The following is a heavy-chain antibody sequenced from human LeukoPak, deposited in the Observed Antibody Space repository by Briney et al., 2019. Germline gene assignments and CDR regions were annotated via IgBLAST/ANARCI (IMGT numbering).Heavy chain of an antibody. CDR2: IYHSGST. Sequence: SETLSLTCAVSGGSISSSNWWSWVRQPPGKGLEWIGEIYHSGSTNYNPSLKSRVTISVDTSKNQFSLKLSSVTAADTAVYYCARTRGYSGYDYFDYWGQGTLVTVSS. CDR1: GGSISSSNW. D-gene: IGHD5-12*01. J-gene: IGHJ4*02. CDR3: ARTRGYSGYDYFDY. V-gene: IGHV4-4*02.